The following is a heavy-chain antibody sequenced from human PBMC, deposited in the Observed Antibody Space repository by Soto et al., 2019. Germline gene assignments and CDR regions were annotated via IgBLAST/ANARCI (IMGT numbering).Heavy chain of an antibody. Sequence: ASVKVSCKASGGTFSSYTISWVRQAPGQGLEWMGRIIPILGIANYAQKFQGRVTITADKSTSTAYMELSSLRSEDTAVYYCARASGIVVVPASHYYHYGMDVWGQGTKVTVSS. D-gene: IGHD2-2*01. J-gene: IGHJ6*02. CDR1: GGTFSSYT. CDR3: ARASGIVVVPASHYYHYGMDV. V-gene: IGHV1-69*02. CDR2: IIPILGIA.